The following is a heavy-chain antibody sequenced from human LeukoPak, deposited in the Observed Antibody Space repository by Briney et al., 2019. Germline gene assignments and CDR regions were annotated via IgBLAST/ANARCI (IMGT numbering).Heavy chain of an antibody. V-gene: IGHV1-8*02. CDR1: GYTFTSYY. CDR2: INPNSGNT. D-gene: IGHD5-18*01. Sequence: ASVKVSCKASGYTFTSYYLHWVRQATGQGLEWMGWINPNSGNTGYAQKFQGRVTITRDTSRSTAYMELSSLRSEDTAVYYCARGRGYSYGYEDYWGQGTLVTVSS. J-gene: IGHJ4*02. CDR3: ARGRGYSYGYEDY.